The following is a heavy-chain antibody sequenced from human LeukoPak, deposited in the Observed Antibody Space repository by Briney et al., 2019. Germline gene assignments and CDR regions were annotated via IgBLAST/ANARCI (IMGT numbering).Heavy chain of an antibody. CDR3: ARVHYDSTGYFTSYDY. CDR2: INPSGGST. D-gene: IGHD3-22*01. V-gene: IGHV1-46*01. CDR1: GYTFTSYF. Sequence: ASVKVSCKASGYTFTSYFMHWVRQAPGQGLEWMGIINPSGGSTSYAQKFQGRVTMTRDTSTSTVYMEPSSLRSEDTAVYYCARVHYDSTGYFTSYDYWGQGTLVTVSS. J-gene: IGHJ4*02.